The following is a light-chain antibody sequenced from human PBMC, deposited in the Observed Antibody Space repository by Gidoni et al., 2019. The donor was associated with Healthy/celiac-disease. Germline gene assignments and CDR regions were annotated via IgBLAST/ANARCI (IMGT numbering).Light chain of an antibody. J-gene: IGLJ3*02. CDR2: YKSDSDK. CDR3: MILHSSAWV. Sequence: QAVLTQPSSLSASPGASASLTCTLRRGINVGTYRIYWYQQKPGSPPQYLLRYKSDSDKQQGSGVPSRFSGSKDASANAGILLISGLQSEDEADYCCMILHSSAWVFGGGTKLTVL. V-gene: IGLV5-45*02. CDR1: RGINVGTYR.